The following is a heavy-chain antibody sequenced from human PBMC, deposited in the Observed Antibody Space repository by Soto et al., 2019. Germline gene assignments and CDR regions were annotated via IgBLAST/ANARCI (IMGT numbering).Heavy chain of an antibody. CDR2: ASYDGSYK. V-gene: IGHV3-30*18. D-gene: IGHD5-12*01. CDR3: AKERSVVATTPDFDY. J-gene: IGHJ4*02. CDR1: GFTFSSFG. Sequence: QVQLVESGGGVVQPGRSLRLSCAASGFTFSSFGMHWVRQAPGKGLEWVAVASYDGSYKYYADSVKGRFTISRDNSKNTLYLQMNSLRAEDTAVYYCAKERSVVATTPDFDYWGQGTLVTVYS.